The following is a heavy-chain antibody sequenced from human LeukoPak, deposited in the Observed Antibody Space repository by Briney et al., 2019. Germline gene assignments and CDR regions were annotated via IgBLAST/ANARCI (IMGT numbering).Heavy chain of an antibody. CDR2: ISPDDKST. J-gene: IGHJ4*02. D-gene: IGHD3-16*01. Sequence: GGSLRLSCAASGFTFSQNWLHWVRQAPGKGLVWVSRISPDDKSTSYADSVKGRFTISRDDAKKTLYLQMNSLRAEDTAVYYCARDGRGGYLDYWGQGTLVTVSS. CDR1: GFTFSQNW. V-gene: IGHV3-74*01. CDR3: ARDGRGGYLDY.